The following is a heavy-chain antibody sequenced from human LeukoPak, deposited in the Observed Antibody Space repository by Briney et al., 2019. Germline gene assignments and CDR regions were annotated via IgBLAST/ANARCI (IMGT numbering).Heavy chain of an antibody. CDR2: ISAYNGNT. V-gene: IGHV1-18*01. Sequence: ASVKVSCKASGYTFTSYGISWVRQAPGQGLEWMGWISAYNGNTNYAQKLQGRVTMTTDTSTSTAYMELRSLRSDDTAVYYCARDWGSDFWGGYSLKAYFDYWGQGTLVTVSS. CDR3: ARDWGSDFWGGYSLKAYFDY. J-gene: IGHJ4*02. CDR1: GYTFTSYG. D-gene: IGHD3-3*01.